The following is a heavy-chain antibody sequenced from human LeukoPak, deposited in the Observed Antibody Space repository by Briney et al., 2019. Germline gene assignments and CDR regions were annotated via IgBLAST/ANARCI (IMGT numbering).Heavy chain of an antibody. J-gene: IGHJ4*02. CDR1: GASVSSSGYY. V-gene: IGHV4-39*07. CDR3: ASLEGANYGVV. D-gene: IGHD4-17*01. Sequence: PSETLSLTCTVSGASVSSSGYYWGWIRQPPGKGLEWIGNIYYSGSTYYNPSLKSRVTISLDTSKNQFSLKLTSLTAADTAVYFCASLEGANYGVVWGQGTLVTVSS. CDR2: IYYSGST.